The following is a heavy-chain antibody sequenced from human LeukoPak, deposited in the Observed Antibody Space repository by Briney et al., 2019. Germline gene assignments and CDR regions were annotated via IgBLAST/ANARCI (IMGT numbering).Heavy chain of an antibody. J-gene: IGHJ4*02. V-gene: IGHV3-21*06. CDR2: IGPTGSDR. CDR1: GLTFSTSG. CDR3: VRRAVSGEEALDFDY. D-gene: IGHD6-19*01. Sequence: PGGSLRLSCTASGLTFSTSGFNWVRQAPGKGLEWVASIGPTGSDRYHADSIKGRFTISRDNANNFLYLQMNSLRAEDTAVYYCVRRAVSGEEALDFDYWGQGTLVTVSS.